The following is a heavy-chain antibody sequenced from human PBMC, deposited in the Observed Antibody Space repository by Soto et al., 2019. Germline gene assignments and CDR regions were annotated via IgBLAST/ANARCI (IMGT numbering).Heavy chain of an antibody. D-gene: IGHD6-13*01. CDR1: GYTFTSYG. V-gene: IGHV1-18*01. CDR3: ARGGRDSSSWYCCYYYYGMDV. CDR2: ISAYNGNT. J-gene: IGHJ6*02. Sequence: QVQLVQSGAEVKKPGASVKVSCKASGYTFTSYGISWVRQAPGQGLEWMGWISAYNGNTNYAQKLQGRVTMTTDTSTSTADMELRSLRSDDTAVYYCARGGRDSSSWYCCYYYYGMDVWGQGTTVTVSS.